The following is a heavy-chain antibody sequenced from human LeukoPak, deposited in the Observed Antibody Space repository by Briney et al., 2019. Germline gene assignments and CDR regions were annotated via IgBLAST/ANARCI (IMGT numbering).Heavy chain of an antibody. J-gene: IGHJ4*02. V-gene: IGHV4-34*01. Sequence: SETLSPTCAVYGGSFSGYYWSWIRQPPGKGLEWIGEINHSGSTNYNPSLKSRVTISVDTSKNQFSLKLSSVTAADTAVYYCARGLAQDSSGYYFDYWGQGTLVTVSS. CDR1: GGSFSGYY. D-gene: IGHD3-22*01. CDR3: ARGLAQDSSGYYFDY. CDR2: INHSGST.